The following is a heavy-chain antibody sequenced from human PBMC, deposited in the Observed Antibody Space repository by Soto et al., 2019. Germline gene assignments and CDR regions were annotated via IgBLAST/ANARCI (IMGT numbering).Heavy chain of an antibody. D-gene: IGHD2-15*01. CDR2: IIPIFGTA. V-gene: IGHV1-69*05. CDR3: ARHPGGRGYSYGMDV. Sequence: QVQLVQSGAEVKKPGSSVKVSCKASGGTFSSYAISWVRQAPGQGLEWMGGIIPIFGTANYAQKFQGRVTXTXXXSXXTAYRELSSLRSEDTAVYYCARHPGGRGYSYGMDVWGQGTTVTVSS. CDR1: GGTFSSYA. J-gene: IGHJ6*02.